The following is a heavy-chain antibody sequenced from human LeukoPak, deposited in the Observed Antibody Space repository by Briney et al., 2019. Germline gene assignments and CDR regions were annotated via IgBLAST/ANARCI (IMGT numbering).Heavy chain of an antibody. Sequence: GASVKVSCKASGYTFTVYYIHWVRQAPGQGLEWMGWIYPNSGGTNYAQKFQGRVTMTRDASINTAYMELSGLRSDDTAMYYCARENWYYDYWGQGTLVTVSS. CDR2: IYPNSGGT. J-gene: IGHJ4*02. CDR3: ARENWYYDY. D-gene: IGHD1-1*01. V-gene: IGHV1-2*02. CDR1: GYTFTVYY.